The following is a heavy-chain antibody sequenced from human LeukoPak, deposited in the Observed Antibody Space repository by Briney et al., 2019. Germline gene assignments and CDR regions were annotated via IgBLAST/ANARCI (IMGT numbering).Heavy chain of an antibody. Sequence: ASVKVSCKASGYTFTGYYMHWVRQAPGQGLEWMGIINPSDGSTNYAQKFQGRVTMTRDTSTSTVCMELSSLRSEDTAVFYCARAVPGPFFDYWGQGTLVTVSS. CDR2: INPSDGST. J-gene: IGHJ4*02. CDR1: GYTFTGYY. D-gene: IGHD6-19*01. CDR3: ARAVPGPFFDY. V-gene: IGHV1-46*01.